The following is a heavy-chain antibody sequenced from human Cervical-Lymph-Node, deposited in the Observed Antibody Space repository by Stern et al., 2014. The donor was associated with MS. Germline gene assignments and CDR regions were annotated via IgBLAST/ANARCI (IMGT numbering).Heavy chain of an antibody. CDR2: INSDGSST. CDR3: VRDNYGTDY. V-gene: IGHV3-74*03. Sequence: EVHLVESGGDLVQPGGSLRLSCAASGFIFSNYWMQWVRQAPGKGLVWVSHINSDGSSTTYADSVKGRFTTSRDNAKNTLYLQMDYLRAEDTAVYFCVRDNYGTDYWGQGTLVTVSS. J-gene: IGHJ4*02. D-gene: IGHD3-16*01. CDR1: GFIFSNYW.